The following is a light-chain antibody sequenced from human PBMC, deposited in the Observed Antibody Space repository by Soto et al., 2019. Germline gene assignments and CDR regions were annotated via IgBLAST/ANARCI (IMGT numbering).Light chain of an antibody. J-gene: IGKJ3*01. CDR1: QSLLRINGDTY. Sequence: DIVMTQSPLSLPVTPGEPASISCSSSQSLLRINGDTYLDWYLQRPGQSPQLLIYLGSNRASGVPDRCSGDGSCTDFTLKISRVEADDVGVYYCMQALQSPFTFGPGTKVDI. V-gene: IGKV2-28*01. CDR2: LGS. CDR3: MQALQSPFT.